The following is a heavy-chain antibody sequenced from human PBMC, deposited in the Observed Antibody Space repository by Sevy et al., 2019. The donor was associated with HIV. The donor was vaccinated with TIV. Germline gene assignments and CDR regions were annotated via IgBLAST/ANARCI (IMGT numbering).Heavy chain of an antibody. J-gene: IGHJ4*02. V-gene: IGHV3-15*01. CDR3: TTDGRAVGGVLYDSSVVY. CDR2: IKSKTDGGTT. D-gene: IGHD3-22*01. Sequence: GGSLRLSCAASGFTFSNAWMSWVRQAPGKGLEWVGRIKSKTDGGTTDYAAPVKGRFTISRDDSKNTLYLQMNSLKTEDTAVYYCTTDGRAVGGVLYDSSVVYWGQGTLVTVSS. CDR1: GFTFSNAW.